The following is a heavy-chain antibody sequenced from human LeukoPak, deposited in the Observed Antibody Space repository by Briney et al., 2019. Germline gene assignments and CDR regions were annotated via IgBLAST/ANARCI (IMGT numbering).Heavy chain of an antibody. J-gene: IGHJ4*02. D-gene: IGHD3-10*01. CDR1: GFTFSSYS. Sequence: GGSLRLSCAASGFTFSSYSMNWVRQAPGKGLEWGSSISSSSSYIYYADSVKGRFTISRDNAKNSLYLQMNSLRAEDTAVYYCARDRSWNYYGSGNWDYWGQGTLVTVSS. V-gene: IGHV3-21*01. CDR2: ISSSSSYI. CDR3: ARDRSWNYYGSGNWDY.